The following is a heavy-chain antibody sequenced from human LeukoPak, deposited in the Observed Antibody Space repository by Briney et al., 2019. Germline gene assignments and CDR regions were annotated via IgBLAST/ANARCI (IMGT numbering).Heavy chain of an antibody. Sequence: SETLSLTCAVYGGSFSGYYWSWIRQPPGKGLEWIGEINHSGSTNYNPSLKSRVTISVDTSKNQFSLKLSSVTAADTAVYYCARGPFFVVVVAATRSWFDPWGQGTLVTVSS. CDR1: GGSFSGYY. V-gene: IGHV4-34*01. J-gene: IGHJ5*02. CDR3: ARGPFFVVVVAATRSWFDP. D-gene: IGHD2-15*01. CDR2: INHSGST.